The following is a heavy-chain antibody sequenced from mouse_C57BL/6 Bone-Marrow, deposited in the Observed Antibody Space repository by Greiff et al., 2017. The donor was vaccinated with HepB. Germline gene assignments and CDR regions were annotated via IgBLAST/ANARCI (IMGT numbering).Heavy chain of an antibody. CDR3: ARDQLGRFDY. CDR2: ILPSIGIT. D-gene: IGHD4-1*02. CDR1: DSEVFPIAY. Sequence: VQLQESGSELRSPGSSVKLSCKDFDSEVFPIAYMSWVRQKPGHGFEWIGGILPSIGITIYGEKFEDKATLDADTLSNTAYLELNSLTSEDSAIYYCARDQLGRFDYWGQGTLVTVSA. J-gene: IGHJ3*01. V-gene: IGHV15-2*01.